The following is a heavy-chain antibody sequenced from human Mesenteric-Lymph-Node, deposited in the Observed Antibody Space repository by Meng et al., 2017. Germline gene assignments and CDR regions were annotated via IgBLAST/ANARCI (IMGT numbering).Heavy chain of an antibody. Sequence: GESLKISCKVSGYIFTNYWIGWVRQMPGKGLEWMGIIYPGDSDTRYSPSFQGQVTISADKSISTAYLQWSSLRASDTAIYYCARLYGDYFVYWGQGTLVTVSS. CDR2: IYPGDSDT. CDR3: ARLYGDYFVY. V-gene: IGHV5-51*01. CDR1: GYIFTNYW. D-gene: IGHD4-17*01. J-gene: IGHJ4*02.